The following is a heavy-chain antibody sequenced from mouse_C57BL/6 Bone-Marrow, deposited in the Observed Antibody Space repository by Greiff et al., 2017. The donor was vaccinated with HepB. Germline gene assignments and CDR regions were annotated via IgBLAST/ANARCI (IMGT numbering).Heavy chain of an antibody. D-gene: IGHD1-1*01. Sequence: VVESGGGLVKPGGSLKLSCAASGFTFSSYAMSWVRQTPEKRLEWVATISDGGSYTYYPDNVKGRFTISRDNAKNNLYLQMSHLKSEDTAMYYCARYYGSKGYFDVWGTGTTVTVSS. V-gene: IGHV5-4*01. CDR2: ISDGGSYT. J-gene: IGHJ1*03. CDR3: ARYYGSKGYFDV. CDR1: GFTFSSYA.